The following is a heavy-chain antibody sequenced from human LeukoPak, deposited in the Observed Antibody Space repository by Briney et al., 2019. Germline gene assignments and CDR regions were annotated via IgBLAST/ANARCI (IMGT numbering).Heavy chain of an antibody. CDR1: GGSINSANYF. D-gene: IGHD2-8*01. CDR3: ARDRVNGLYMDV. CDR2: IYYGGNT. V-gene: IGHV4-39*07. J-gene: IGHJ6*03. Sequence: SETLSLTCTVSGGSINSANYFWGWVRQSPVKGLEWIGNIYYGGNTYYNPPLRSRVTISVDTSKNQFSLKLSSVTAADTAVYYCARDRVNGLYMDVWGKGTTVTVSS.